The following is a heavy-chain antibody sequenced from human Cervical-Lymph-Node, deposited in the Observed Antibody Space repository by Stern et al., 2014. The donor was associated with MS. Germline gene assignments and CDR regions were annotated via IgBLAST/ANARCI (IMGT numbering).Heavy chain of an antibody. D-gene: IGHD1-26*01. CDR1: GYTFTSYY. V-gene: IGHV1-46*01. CDR3: ARSGSYSDAFDF. Sequence: VQLVESGAEVKKPGASVKVSCKASGYTFTSYYMHWVRQDPGQGLEWMGIINPSGGSTSYAQKLQGRVTMTRDTSTSTVYMELSSLGSEDTAVYYCARSGSYSDAFDFWGQGTMVTVSS. CDR2: INPSGGST. J-gene: IGHJ3*01.